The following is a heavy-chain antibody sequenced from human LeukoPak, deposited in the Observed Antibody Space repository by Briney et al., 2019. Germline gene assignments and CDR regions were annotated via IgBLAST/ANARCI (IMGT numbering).Heavy chain of an antibody. D-gene: IGHD3-10*01. CDR2: ISSSSHYI. V-gene: IGHV3-21*01. J-gene: IGHJ4*02. CDR1: GFTFSTYS. Sequence: GGSLRLSCAASGFTFSTYSMNWVRQAPGKGLEWVSSISSSSHYIYYADSVKGRFTISRDNAKNSLYLQMNSLRAEDTAAYYCARDQYGSGSYSRLDYWGQGALVTVSS. CDR3: ARDQYGSGSYSRLDY.